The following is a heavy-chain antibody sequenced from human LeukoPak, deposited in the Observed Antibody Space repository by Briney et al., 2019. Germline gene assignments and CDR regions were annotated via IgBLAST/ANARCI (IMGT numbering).Heavy chain of an antibody. V-gene: IGHV1-69*04. D-gene: IGHD5-18*01. CDR3: ASSVDTAMAFDY. CDR1: GGTFSSYA. Sequence: SVKVSCKASGGTFSSYAISWVRQAPGQGLEWMGRIIPILGIANYAQKFQGRVTITADKSTSTAYMELSSLRSEDTAVYYCASSVDTAMAFDYWGQGTLVTVSS. J-gene: IGHJ4*02. CDR2: IIPILGIA.